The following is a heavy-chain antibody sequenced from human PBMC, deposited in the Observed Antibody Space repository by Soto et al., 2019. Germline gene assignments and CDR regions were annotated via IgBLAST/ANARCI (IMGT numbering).Heavy chain of an antibody. Sequence: GGSLRLSCAASGFTFDDYAMHWVRQAPGKGLEWVSGISWNSGSIGYADSVKGRFTISRDNAKNSLYLQMNSLRAEDTALYYCXKDFVATTLRGHDACYIWGQGTRVTVSS. CDR1: GFTFDDYA. J-gene: IGHJ3*02. D-gene: IGHD2-15*01. CDR2: ISWNSGSI. V-gene: IGHV3-9*01. CDR3: XKDFVATTLRGHDACYI.